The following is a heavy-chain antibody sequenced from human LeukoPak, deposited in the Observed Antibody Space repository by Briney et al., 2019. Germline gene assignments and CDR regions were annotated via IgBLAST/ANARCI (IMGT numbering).Heavy chain of an antibody. CDR2: INSNSGGT. Sequence: GASVKVSCKASGYTFTAYYMHWVRQAPGQGLEWMGWINSNSGGTNYAQKFQGRVTMSRDTSISTAYMELSRLRSDDTAVYYCATLPQDSSGYYYPFDYWGQGTLVTVSS. D-gene: IGHD3-22*01. J-gene: IGHJ4*02. V-gene: IGHV1-2*02. CDR1: GYTFTAYY. CDR3: ATLPQDSSGYYYPFDY.